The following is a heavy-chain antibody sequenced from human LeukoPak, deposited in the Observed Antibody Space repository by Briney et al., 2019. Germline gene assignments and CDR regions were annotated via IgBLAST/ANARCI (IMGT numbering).Heavy chain of an antibody. D-gene: IGHD4-11*01. CDR1: GGSISSYY. Sequence: SETLSLTCTVSGGSISSYYWSWIRQPPGKGLEWIGYIYYSGSTNYNPSLKSRVTMSIDTSKNQFSLKLSSVTAADTAVYYCARDQEPYSNYAFDPWGQGTLVTVSS. J-gene: IGHJ5*02. CDR3: ARDQEPYSNYAFDP. V-gene: IGHV4-59*12. CDR2: IYYSGST.